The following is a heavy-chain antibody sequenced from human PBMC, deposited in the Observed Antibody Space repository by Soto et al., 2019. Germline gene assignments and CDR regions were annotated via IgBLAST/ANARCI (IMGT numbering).Heavy chain of an antibody. Sequence: QVQLVESGGGVVQPGRSRRLSCAASGFTFNNYGMHWARQAPGKGLEWVAAISNDGSDKYYADSVKGRLTISRDNSKNTVFLQMSSLRAEDTAVYYCAKDQARAASHGIDWGQGTMVTVSS. V-gene: IGHV3-30*18. CDR1: GFTFNNYG. CDR3: AKDQARAASHGID. J-gene: IGHJ3*01. CDR2: ISNDGSDK. D-gene: IGHD6-13*01.